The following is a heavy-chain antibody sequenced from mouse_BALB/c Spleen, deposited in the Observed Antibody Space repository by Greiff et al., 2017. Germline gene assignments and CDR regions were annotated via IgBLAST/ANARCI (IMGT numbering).Heavy chain of an antibody. CDR2: ISSGGSYT. V-gene: IGHV5-9-4*01. Sequence: EVQLVESGGGLVKPGGSLKLSCAASGFTFSSYAMSWVRQSPEKRLEWVAGISSGGSYTYYPDTVTGRFTISRDNAKNTLYLEMSSLRSEDTAMYYCASYYGNYYAMDYWGQGTSVTVSS. CDR3: ASYYGNYYAMDY. J-gene: IGHJ4*01. CDR1: GFTFSSYA. D-gene: IGHD2-1*01.